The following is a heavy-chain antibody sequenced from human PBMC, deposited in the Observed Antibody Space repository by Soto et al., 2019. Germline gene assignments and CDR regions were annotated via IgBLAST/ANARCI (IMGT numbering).Heavy chain of an antibody. CDR1: GGSISSYY. CDR2: IYYSGST. CDR3: ARVGYDYFDY. Sequence: LSLTCTVSGGSISSYYWSWIRQPPGKGLEWIGYIYYSGSTNYNPSLKSRVTISVDTSKNQFSPKLSSVTAADTAVYYCARVGYDYFDYWGQGTLVTVSS. D-gene: IGHD5-18*01. J-gene: IGHJ4*02. V-gene: IGHV4-59*01.